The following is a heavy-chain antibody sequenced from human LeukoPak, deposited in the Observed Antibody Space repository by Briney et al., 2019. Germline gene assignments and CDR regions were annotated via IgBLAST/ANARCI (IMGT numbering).Heavy chain of an antibody. Sequence: GGSLRLSCAASGFTFSSYEMNWVRQAPGKGLEWVSYISSSGSTIYYADSVKGRFTISRDNAKNSLYLQMNSLRAEDTAVYYCARDRSDSYGYYFDYWGQGTLVTVSS. CDR2: ISSSGSTI. CDR3: ARDRSDSYGYYFDY. D-gene: IGHD5-18*01. J-gene: IGHJ4*02. V-gene: IGHV3-48*03. CDR1: GFTFSSYE.